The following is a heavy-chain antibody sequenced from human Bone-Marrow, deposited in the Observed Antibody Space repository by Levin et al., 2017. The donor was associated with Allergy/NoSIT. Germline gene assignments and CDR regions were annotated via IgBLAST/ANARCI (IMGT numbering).Heavy chain of an antibody. CDR2: LSSDGNNK. CDR1: GFSFSNYT. Sequence: AGGSLRLSCAASGFSFSNYTMHWVRQAPGKGLEWVAVLSSDGNNKYYADSVKGRITISRDSSKTALYLQMNRLRVEDTAVYYCARDLRTFTAVAGMGGMDVWGQGTTVAVSS. V-gene: IGHV3-30-3*01. J-gene: IGHJ6*02. D-gene: IGHD6-19*01. CDR3: ARDLRTFTAVAGMGGMDV.